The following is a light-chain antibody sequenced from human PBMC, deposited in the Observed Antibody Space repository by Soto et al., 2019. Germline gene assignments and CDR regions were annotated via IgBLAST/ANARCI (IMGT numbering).Light chain of an antibody. Sequence: EIVLTQSPGTLSLSPGERATLFCRASQSVSSNYFAWYQQRPGQAPRLLIYGASSRATGIPDRFSGSGSGTDFPLTIRRLEPEDFAVYYCQQYGSSPYAFGQGTKLAIK. V-gene: IGKV3-20*01. CDR1: QSVSSNY. CDR2: GAS. CDR3: QQYGSSPYA. J-gene: IGKJ2*01.